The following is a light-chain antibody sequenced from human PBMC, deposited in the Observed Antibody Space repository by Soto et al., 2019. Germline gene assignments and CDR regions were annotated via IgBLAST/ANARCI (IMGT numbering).Light chain of an antibody. Sequence: IHMPQSPSSLSASVGYTVTMTFRAGQSISTYLNWYQQKPGKAPTLLIYAASTLQSGVPSRFSGSGSGKDFTLTISSLQLEDFATYFCQQSFSTPPFTFGPGTKVDIK. CDR2: AAS. CDR3: QQSFSTPPFT. J-gene: IGKJ3*01. CDR1: QSISTY. V-gene: IGKV1-39*01.